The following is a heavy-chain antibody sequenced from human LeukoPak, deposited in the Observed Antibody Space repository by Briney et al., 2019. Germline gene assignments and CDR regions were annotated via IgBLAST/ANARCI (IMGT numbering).Heavy chain of an antibody. Sequence: GGSLRLSCAASGFTFGSYVRRWDRSARGMGLELFTIVSGGADSTYYAASVKGPFPISRDNSKNALYLQMSSPRAAETAVYYCGKDPLDESDYFDYWGQGNLVTVFS. CDR2: VSGGADST. V-gene: IGHV3-23*01. CDR1: GFTFGSYV. J-gene: IGHJ4*02. CDR3: GKDPLDESDYFDY.